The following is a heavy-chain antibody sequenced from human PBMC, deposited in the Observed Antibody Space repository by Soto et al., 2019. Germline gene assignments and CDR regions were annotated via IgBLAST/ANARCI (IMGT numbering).Heavy chain of an antibody. CDR1: GDTFTSYY. V-gene: IGHV1-46*01. CDR3: ARSSGGNFGIIIQGSNWSEH. J-gene: IGHJ5*02. Sequence: GASVNVSCKAPGDTFTSYYLNWVRQAPGQGLEWMGVINPHFGSTKYAQKFQGRITMTRDTSRSTVYMELSSLRSDDTAIYYCARSSGGNFGIIIQGSNWSEHWGKGNMVSVSA. CDR2: INPHFGST. D-gene: IGHD3-3*01.